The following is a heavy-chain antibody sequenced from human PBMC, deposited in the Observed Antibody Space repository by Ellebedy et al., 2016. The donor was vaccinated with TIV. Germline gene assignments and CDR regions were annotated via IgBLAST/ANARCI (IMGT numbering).Heavy chain of an antibody. CDR1: GYTFTTYG. D-gene: IGHD2-15*01. CDR3: ARQDYYYGMDV. Sequence: AASVKVSCKASGYTFTTYGITWVRQAPGQGLEWMGWISAYNGNTNYARKLQGRVTMTTDTSTSTAYMELKSLTSDDTAVYYCARQDYYYGMDVWGQGTTVTVSS. V-gene: IGHV1-18*01. J-gene: IGHJ6*02. CDR2: ISAYNGNT.